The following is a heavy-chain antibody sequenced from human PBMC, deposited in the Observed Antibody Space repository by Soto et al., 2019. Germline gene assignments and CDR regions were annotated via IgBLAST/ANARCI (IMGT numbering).Heavy chain of an antibody. D-gene: IGHD1-26*01. CDR1: GCSISSYY. V-gene: IGHV4-59*01. J-gene: IGHJ4*02. Sequence: SETLSLTCTFSGCSISSYYWSWIRQPPGKGLEWIGYIYYSGSTNYNPSLKSRVTISVDTSKNQFSLKLSSVTAADTAVYYCARRRNSGSYRNPTYYFDYWGQGTLVTVSS. CDR2: IYYSGST. CDR3: ARRRNSGSYRNPTYYFDY.